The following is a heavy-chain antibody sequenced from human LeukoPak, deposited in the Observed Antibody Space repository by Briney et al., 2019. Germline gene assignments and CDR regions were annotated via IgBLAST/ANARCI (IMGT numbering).Heavy chain of an antibody. CDR1: GYTFTSYA. D-gene: IGHD3-22*01. CDR2: INAGNGNT. V-gene: IGHV1-3*01. CDR3: ARAPRPYYYDSSGYMNWFDP. J-gene: IGHJ5*02. Sequence: ASVKVSCKASGYTFTSYAMHWVRQAPGQRLEWMGWINAGNGNTKYSQKFQGRVIITRDTSASTAYMELSSLRSEDTAVYYCARAPRPYYYDSSGYMNWFDPWGQGTLVTVSS.